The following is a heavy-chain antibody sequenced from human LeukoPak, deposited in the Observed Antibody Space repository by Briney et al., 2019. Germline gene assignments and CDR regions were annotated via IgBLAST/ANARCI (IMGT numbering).Heavy chain of an antibody. CDR1: GYTFTGYY. Sequence: GASVKVSCKASGYTFTGYYTHWVRQAPGQGLEWMGWINPNSGGTNYAQKFQGRVTMTRDTSISTAYMELSRLRSDDTAVYYCARELTIFGVVITFGYWGQGTLVTVSS. J-gene: IGHJ4*02. CDR3: ARELTIFGVVITFGY. CDR2: INPNSGGT. V-gene: IGHV1-2*02. D-gene: IGHD3-3*01.